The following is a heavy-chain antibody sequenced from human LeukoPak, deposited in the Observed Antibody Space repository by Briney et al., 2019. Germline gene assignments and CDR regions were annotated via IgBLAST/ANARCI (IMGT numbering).Heavy chain of an antibody. CDR2: IYYGGST. CDR1: GGSISRGDYY. V-gene: IGHV4-30-4*01. Sequence: SQTLSLTCTVSGGSISRGDYYWSWLRQPPGKGLDWIGYIYYGGSTNYNPSLKSRVTISVDKSKSQFSLKLSSVTAADTAVYYCARQVVAATFGITRAYYFDYWGQGTLVTVSS. J-gene: IGHJ4*02. CDR3: ARQVVAATFGITRAYYFDY. D-gene: IGHD2-15*01.